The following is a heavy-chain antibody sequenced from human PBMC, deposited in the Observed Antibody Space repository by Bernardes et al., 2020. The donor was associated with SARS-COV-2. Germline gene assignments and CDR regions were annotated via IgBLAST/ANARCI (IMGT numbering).Heavy chain of an antibody. CDR3: AKGGLHSEEPYFDY. J-gene: IGHJ4*02. Sequence: GGSLRLSCAASGFSFKTYAMWWVRQAPGKGLEWVSLIRGSDGDTNYADSVQGRFTISRDNSKSTVYLQMNSLRAEDTAVYYCAKGGLHSEEPYFDYWGQGTLVTVSS. CDR1: GFSFKTYA. CDR2: IRGSDGDT. D-gene: IGHD4-4*01. V-gene: IGHV3-23*01.